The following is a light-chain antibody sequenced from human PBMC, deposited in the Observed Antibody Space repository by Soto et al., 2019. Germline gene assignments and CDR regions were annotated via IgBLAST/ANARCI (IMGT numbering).Light chain of an antibody. Sequence: QSVLTQPPSASGTPGQRVTISCSGSSSNIGSNTVNWYQHLPGTAPKLLIYSNNQRPSGVPDRFSGSKSGTSASLAISGLQSEDEADYYCAAWDDSLNGYWVFGGGTKLNVL. CDR1: SSNIGSNT. CDR2: SNN. CDR3: AAWDDSLNGYWV. V-gene: IGLV1-44*01. J-gene: IGLJ3*02.